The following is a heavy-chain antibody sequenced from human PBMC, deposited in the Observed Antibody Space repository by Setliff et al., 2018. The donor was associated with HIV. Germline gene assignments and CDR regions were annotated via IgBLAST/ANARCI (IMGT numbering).Heavy chain of an antibody. CDR2: IYHSGST. D-gene: IGHD3-3*01. V-gene: IGHV4-38-2*02. Sequence: SETLSLTCAVSGYSISSGYYWGWIRQPPGKGLEWIGSIYHSGSTYYNPSLKSRVTISVDTSKNQFSLKLSSVTAADTAVYYCAREAPSEPTRYYNFWSGYPDWFDPWGPGTLVTVSS. CDR1: GYSISSGYY. CDR3: AREAPSEPTRYYNFWSGYPDWFDP. J-gene: IGHJ5*02.